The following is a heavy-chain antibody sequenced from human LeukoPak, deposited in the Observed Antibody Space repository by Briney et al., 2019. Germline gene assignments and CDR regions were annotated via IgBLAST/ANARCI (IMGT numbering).Heavy chain of an antibody. Sequence: PGGSLRLSCAASGFTVSSNYMSWVRQAPGKGLEWVSVIYSGGGGTYYADSVKGRFSISRDNAKNSLYLQMNSLRAEDTAVYYCASLSKGDPFYFGYWGQRALVSVSS. D-gene: IGHD2-21*02. V-gene: IGHV3-66*01. CDR1: GFTVSSNY. J-gene: IGHJ4*02. CDR3: ASLSKGDPFYFGY. CDR2: IYSGGGGT.